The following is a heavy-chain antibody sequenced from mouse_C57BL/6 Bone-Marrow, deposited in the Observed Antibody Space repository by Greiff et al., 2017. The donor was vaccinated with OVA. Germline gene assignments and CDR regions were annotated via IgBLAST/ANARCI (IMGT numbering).Heavy chain of an antibody. CDR1: GYTFTEYT. V-gene: IGHV1-62-2*01. J-gene: IGHJ1*03. D-gene: IGHD2-5*01. Sequence: VQLQQSGAELVQPGASVKLSCKASGYTFTEYTIHWVKQRSGQGLEWIGWFYPGSGSIKYNEKFKDKATLTADKSSSAVYMELSRLTSEDSAVYFCARHEEAYSNYVGYFDVWGTGTTVTVSS. CDR2: FYPGSGSI. CDR3: ARHEEAYSNYVGYFDV.